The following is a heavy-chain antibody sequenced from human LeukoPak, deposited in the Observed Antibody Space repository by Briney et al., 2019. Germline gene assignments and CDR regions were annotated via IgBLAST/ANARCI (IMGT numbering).Heavy chain of an antibody. Sequence: KTGGSLRLSCAASGFTFSSYSMTWVRQAPGKGLEWVSSISSSGSYIYYADSVKGRFTIFRDNAKNSLSLQMNSLRAEDTAVYYCARDDGKGGSGSYHYWGQGTLVTVSS. CDR1: GFTFSSYS. V-gene: IGHV3-21*01. D-gene: IGHD3-10*01. J-gene: IGHJ4*02. CDR3: ARDDGKGGSGSYHY. CDR2: ISSSGSYI.